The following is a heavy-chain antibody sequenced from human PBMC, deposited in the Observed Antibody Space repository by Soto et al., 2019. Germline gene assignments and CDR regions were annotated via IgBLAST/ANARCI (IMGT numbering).Heavy chain of an antibody. J-gene: IGHJ6*03. CDR1: GFTVSSNY. CDR3: AGVYGSGSPYYYYYYMDV. V-gene: IGHV3-53*04. CDR2: IYSGGST. Sequence: GGSLRLSCAASGFTVSSNYMSWVRQAPGKGLEWVSVIYSGGSTYYADSVKGRFTISRHNSKNTLYLQMNSLRAEDTAVYYCAGVYGSGSPYYYYYYMDVWGKGTTVTVSS. D-gene: IGHD3-10*01.